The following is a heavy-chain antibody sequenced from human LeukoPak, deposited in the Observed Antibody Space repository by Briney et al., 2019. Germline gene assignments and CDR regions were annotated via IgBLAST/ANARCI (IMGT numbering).Heavy chain of an antibody. CDR1: GASITSYY. J-gene: IGHJ4*02. D-gene: IGHD7-27*01. Sequence: SETLSLTCTVSGASITSYYWTWIWQPPGKGLEWVGYMYFGERTNYNPSLKSQATISIDTSKKQFSLNLKSVTAADTAVYYCARIPGDRPDDWGQGTLVTVS. CDR2: MYFGERT. CDR3: ARIPGDRPDD. V-gene: IGHV4-59*01.